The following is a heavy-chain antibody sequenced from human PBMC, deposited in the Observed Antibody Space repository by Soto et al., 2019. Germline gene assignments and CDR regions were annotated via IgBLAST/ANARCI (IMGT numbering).Heavy chain of an antibody. D-gene: IGHD3-22*01. CDR1: GFTFSGSA. CDR2: IRSIANSYAT. CDR3: WIPFVADGGYDSSGYYFGPPED. V-gene: IGHV3-73*01. Sequence: GGSLRLSCAASGFTFSGSAMHWVRQASGKGLEWVSHIRSIANSYATAYAASVKGRFTISRDDSKNTAYLQMNSLKTEDTAVYYGWIPFVADGGYDSSGYYFGPPEDWGQGTLVTVSS. J-gene: IGHJ4*02.